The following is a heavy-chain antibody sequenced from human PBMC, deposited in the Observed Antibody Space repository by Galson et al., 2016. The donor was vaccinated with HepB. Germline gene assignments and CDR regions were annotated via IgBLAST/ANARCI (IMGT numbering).Heavy chain of an antibody. J-gene: IGHJ5*02. D-gene: IGHD6-19*01. CDR3: ARSMEGSGWYRGWFDP. Sequence: SLRLSCAASGFSFSSYGMHWVRQAPGQGLEWVAVMSYDGTNKYYGDSVKGRFIISRDRSKNQVSLRLTSVPAADTAVYYCARSMEGSGWYRGWFDPWGQGALVTVSS. V-gene: IGHV3-30*03. CDR1: GFSFSSYG. CDR2: MSYDGTNK.